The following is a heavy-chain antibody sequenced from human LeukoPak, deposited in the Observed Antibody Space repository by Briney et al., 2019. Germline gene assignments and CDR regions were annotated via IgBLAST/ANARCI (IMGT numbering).Heavy chain of an antibody. V-gene: IGHV1-69*13. CDR1: GGTFSSYA. Sequence: SVKVSCKASGGTFSSYAISWVRQAPGQGLEWMGGIIPIFGTANYAQKFQGRVTVTADESTGTAYMELSSLRSEDTAVYYCAREYYYDSSGYYYWGQGTLVTVSS. D-gene: IGHD3-22*01. CDR3: AREYYYDSSGYYY. CDR2: IIPIFGTA. J-gene: IGHJ4*02.